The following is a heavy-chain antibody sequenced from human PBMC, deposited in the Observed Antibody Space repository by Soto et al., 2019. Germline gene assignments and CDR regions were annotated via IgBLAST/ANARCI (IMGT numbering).Heavy chain of an antibody. Sequence: EVQLVESGGTLVQPGGSLRLSCVASGFSFGDHFLDWVRQAPGKGLEWVGRIRDKANEYSTEYAASVKGRFTVSRDDSKNSLYLQMNSLKGEDTAVYYCAREGVSASYQMSWFDSWGQGTLVTVSS. D-gene: IGHD2-8*01. CDR3: AREGVSASYQMSWFDS. J-gene: IGHJ5*01. CDR2: IRDKANEYST. V-gene: IGHV3-72*01. CDR1: GFSFGDHF.